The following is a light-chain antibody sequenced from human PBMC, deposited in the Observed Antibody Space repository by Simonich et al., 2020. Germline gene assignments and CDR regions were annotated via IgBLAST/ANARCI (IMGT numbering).Light chain of an antibody. CDR1: QSISSW. CDR2: KAS. J-gene: IGKJ1*01. V-gene: IGKV1-5*03. CDR3: QQYNSYSQA. Sequence: DIQMTQSPSTLSASVGDRVTITCRASQSISSWLAWYQQKPGKAPKRLIYKASSLESGVPSKFRGSGSGTEFTLTIRSLQPDDFATYYRQQYNSYSQAFGQGTKVEIK.